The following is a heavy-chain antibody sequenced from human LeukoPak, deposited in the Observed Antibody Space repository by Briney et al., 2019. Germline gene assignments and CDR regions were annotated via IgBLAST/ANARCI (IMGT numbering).Heavy chain of an antibody. J-gene: IGHJ4*02. V-gene: IGHV5-51*01. CDR3: ARHDHYDSSGPQLVDY. D-gene: IGHD3-22*01. CDR2: IYPGDSDT. Sequence: GESLKISRKGSGYSFTSYWIGWVRQVPGKGLEWMGIIYPGDSDTTYSPSFQGQVTISADKSISTAYLQWSSLKASDTAMYYCARHDHYDSSGPQLVDYWGQGTLVTVSS. CDR1: GYSFTSYW.